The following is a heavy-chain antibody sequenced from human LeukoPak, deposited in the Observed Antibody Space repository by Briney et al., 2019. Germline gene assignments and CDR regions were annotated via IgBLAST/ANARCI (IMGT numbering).Heavy chain of an antibody. CDR2: MSAYNGNT. Sequence: ASVKVSCKASGYTFTSYGISWVRQAPGQGLEWMGWMSAYNGNTNYAQKLQGRVNMTTDTSTSTAYMELRSLRSDDTAVYYCARGGTAMGEYYFDYWGQGTLVTVSS. D-gene: IGHD5-18*01. V-gene: IGHV1-18*01. CDR3: ARGGTAMGEYYFDY. J-gene: IGHJ4*02. CDR1: GYTFTSYG.